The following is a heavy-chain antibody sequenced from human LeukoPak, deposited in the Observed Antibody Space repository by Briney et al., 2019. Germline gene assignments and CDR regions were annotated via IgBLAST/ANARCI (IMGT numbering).Heavy chain of an antibody. CDR2: IGGSGTRT. CDR3: AKEMMIVVVITHAFDI. Sequence: PGGSLRLSCSASGFTFTTYGMNWVRQAPGKGLEWVSGIGGSGTRTYYADSVKGRFTISRDNSKNTLYLQMNSLRAEDTAVYYCAKEMMIVVVITHAFDIWGQGTMVTVSS. J-gene: IGHJ3*02. D-gene: IGHD3-22*01. CDR1: GFTFTTYG. V-gene: IGHV3-23*01.